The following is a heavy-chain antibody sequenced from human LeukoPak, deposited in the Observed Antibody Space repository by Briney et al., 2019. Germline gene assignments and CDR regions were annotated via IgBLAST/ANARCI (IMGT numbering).Heavy chain of an antibody. Sequence: SETLSLTCTVSGYSISNGYYWGWIRQPPGEVLEWIGIMFHSGSTDYNPSLKSRFTMSVDTSKNQFSLKLSYVPAEDTAVYYCARDWGSYTPYYFDYWGQGTLVTVSS. CDR2: MFHSGST. V-gene: IGHV4-38-2*02. CDR3: ARDWGSYTPYYFDY. CDR1: GYSISNGYY. D-gene: IGHD1-26*01. J-gene: IGHJ4*02.